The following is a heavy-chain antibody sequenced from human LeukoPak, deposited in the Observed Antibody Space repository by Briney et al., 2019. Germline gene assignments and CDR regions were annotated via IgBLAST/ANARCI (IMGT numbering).Heavy chain of an antibody. CDR3: ASTTISPVGGMDV. CDR2: INSDGSST. CDR1: GFTFSSYW. V-gene: IGHV3-74*01. Sequence: GGSLRLSCAASGFTFSSYWMHWVRQAPGKGLVWVSRINSDGSSTSYADSVKGRFTISRDNAKNTLYLQMNSLRAEDTAVYYCASTTISPVGGMDVWGQGTTVTVSS. J-gene: IGHJ6*02. D-gene: IGHD2/OR15-2a*01.